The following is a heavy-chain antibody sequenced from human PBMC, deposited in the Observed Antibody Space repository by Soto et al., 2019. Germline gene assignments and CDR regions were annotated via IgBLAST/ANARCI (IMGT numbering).Heavy chain of an antibody. D-gene: IGHD2-15*01. CDR3: ASRYCSGGSCYQAPFDY. Sequence: QVQLVQSGAEVKKPGSSVKVSCKASGGTFSSYTISWVRQAPGQGLEWMGGIIPIFGTANYAQKFQGRVTISADKSTSTAKMELRSLRAEDTAVYYCASRYCSGGSCYQAPFDYWGQGTLVTVSS. CDR1: GGTFSSYT. CDR2: IIPIFGTA. V-gene: IGHV1-69*06. J-gene: IGHJ4*02.